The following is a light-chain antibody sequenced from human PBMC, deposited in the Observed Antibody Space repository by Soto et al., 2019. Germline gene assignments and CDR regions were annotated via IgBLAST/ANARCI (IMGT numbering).Light chain of an antibody. CDR1: QSINSY. Sequence: DIQMTQSPSSLSASVGDRVTITCRASQSINSYLNWYQQKPGKAPKPLIFAASNLHSGAPSRFSGSGSGTDFTLTISSLQPEDFATYYCQQSYSTPPWTFGQGTKVDIK. CDR2: AAS. V-gene: IGKV1-39*01. CDR3: QQSYSTPPWT. J-gene: IGKJ1*01.